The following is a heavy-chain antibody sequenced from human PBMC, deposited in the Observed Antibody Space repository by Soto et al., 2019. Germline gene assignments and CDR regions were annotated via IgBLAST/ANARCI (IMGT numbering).Heavy chain of an antibody. V-gene: IGHV4-30-4*01. CDR3: AGKAGRYDPVGAFDL. Sequence: SETLSLTCTVSGGSISSGDYYWRWSRQPPGKGLEWIGYIYYSGSTYYNSSLKSRVTISVDTSKNQFSLKLSSVTAADTAVSYCAGKAGRYDPVGAFDLWGQGTLVTVTS. CDR1: GGSISSGDYY. CDR2: IYYSGST. D-gene: IGHD5-12*01. J-gene: IGHJ3*01.